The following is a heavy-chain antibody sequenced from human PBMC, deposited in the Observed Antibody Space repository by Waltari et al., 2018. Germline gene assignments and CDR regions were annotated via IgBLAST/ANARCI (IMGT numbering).Heavy chain of an antibody. V-gene: IGHV3-23*01. J-gene: IGHJ4*02. CDR2: LNPGGGTT. CDR3: AKDVGDAARQALDY. D-gene: IGHD6-6*01. CDR1: GFPFSTFA. Sequence: EVQLLESGGGLVQPGGSLRLSCAASGFPFSTFAMNWVRQAPGKGLEWVSALNPGGGTTYYADAVKGRFTISRDNSKNTLYLQMNSLTAEDTALYYCAKDVGDAARQALDYWGQGALVTVSP.